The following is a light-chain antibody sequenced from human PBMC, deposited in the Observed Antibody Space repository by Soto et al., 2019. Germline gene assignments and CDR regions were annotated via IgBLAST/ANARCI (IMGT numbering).Light chain of an antibody. CDR2: DAS. J-gene: IGKJ1*01. CDR3: QQRSNWPRT. Sequence: EIVMTRSPGTLSLSPGERATLSCRASQSVSSSYLAWYQQKPGQAPRLLIYDASNRATGIPARFSGSGSGTDFTLTISSLEPEDFAVYYCQQRSNWPRTFGQGTKVDIK. V-gene: IGKV3-11*01. CDR1: QSVSSSY.